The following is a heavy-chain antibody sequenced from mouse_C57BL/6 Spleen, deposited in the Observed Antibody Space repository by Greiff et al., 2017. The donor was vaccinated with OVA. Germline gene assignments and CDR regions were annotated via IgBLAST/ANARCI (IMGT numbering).Heavy chain of an antibody. V-gene: IGHV6-3*01. Sequence: EVKVEESGGGLVQPGGSMKLSCVASGFTFSNYWMNWVRQSPEKGLEWVAKIRLKSDNYATHYAESVKGRFTISRDDSKSSVYLQMNNLRAEDTGIYYCTGGFYGSSWFAYWGQGTLVTVSA. D-gene: IGHD1-1*01. CDR3: TGGFYGSSWFAY. J-gene: IGHJ3*01. CDR1: GFTFSNYW. CDR2: IRLKSDNYAT.